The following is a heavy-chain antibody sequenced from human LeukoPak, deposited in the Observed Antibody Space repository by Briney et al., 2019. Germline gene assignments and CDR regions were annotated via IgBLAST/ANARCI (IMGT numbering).Heavy chain of an antibody. CDR1: RGSVSSGSYY. CDR3: ARAPVSSGWYYFDY. CDR2: IYYSGSA. J-gene: IGHJ4*02. V-gene: IGHV4-61*01. D-gene: IGHD6-19*01. Sequence: SSETLSLTCTVSRGSVSSGSYYWSWIRQPPGKGLEWIGYIYYSGSANYNPSLKSPVTISVDTSKNQFSLKLNSVTAADTAVYYCARAPVSSGWYYFDYWGQGTLVTVSS.